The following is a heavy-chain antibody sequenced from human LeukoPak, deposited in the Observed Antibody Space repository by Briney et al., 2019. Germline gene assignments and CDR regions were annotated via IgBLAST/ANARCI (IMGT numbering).Heavy chain of an antibody. V-gene: IGHV1-2*02. D-gene: IGHD6-6*01. Sequence: ASVKVSCKASGGTFSSYAISWVRQAPGQGLEWMGWINPNSGGTNYAQKFQGRVTMTRDTSISTAYMELSRLRSDDTAVYYCAGDGSSSSADYWGQGTLVTVSS. CDR1: GGTFSSYA. CDR3: AGDGSSSSADY. J-gene: IGHJ4*02. CDR2: INPNSGGT.